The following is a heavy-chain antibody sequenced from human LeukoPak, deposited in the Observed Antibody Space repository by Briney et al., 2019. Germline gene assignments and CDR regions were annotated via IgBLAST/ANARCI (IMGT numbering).Heavy chain of an antibody. CDR1: GYTFTGFY. Sequence: GASVKVSCKASGYTFTGFYIHWVRQAPGQGLEWMGWIYPDSGDTNYAQKFQGWVTMTRDTSISTAYMELSRLRSDDTAVYYCARGGQLYWFDPWGQGTLVTVSS. CDR3: ARGGQLYWFDP. J-gene: IGHJ5*02. V-gene: IGHV1-2*04. CDR2: IYPDSGDT. D-gene: IGHD5-18*01.